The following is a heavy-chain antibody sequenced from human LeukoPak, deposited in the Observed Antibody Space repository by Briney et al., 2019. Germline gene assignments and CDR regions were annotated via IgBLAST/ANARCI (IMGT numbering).Heavy chain of an antibody. CDR3: ASSVSSRWAIIDY. CDR2: INPNSGGT. J-gene: IGHJ4*02. D-gene: IGHD6-13*01. V-gene: IGHV1-2*02. CDR1: GYTFTAYY. Sequence: ASVKVSCKASGYTFTAYYMHWVRQAPGQGLEWLGRINPNSGGTNYAQKFQGRVTMTRDTSITTAYMELSRLSSDDTAVYYCASSVSSRWAIIDYWGQGTLVTVSS.